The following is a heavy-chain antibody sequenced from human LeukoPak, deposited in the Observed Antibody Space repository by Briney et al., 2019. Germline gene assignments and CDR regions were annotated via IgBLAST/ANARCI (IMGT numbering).Heavy chain of an antibody. CDR2: ISGSGGST. Sequence: LSGGSLRLSCAASGFTFSSYAMSWVRQAPGKGLEWVSAISGSGGSTYYADPVKGRFTISRDNSKNTLYLQMNSLRAEDTAVYYCARLPTTVVTRVYWGQGTLVTVSS. CDR1: GFTFSSYA. J-gene: IGHJ4*02. D-gene: IGHD4-17*01. V-gene: IGHV3-23*01. CDR3: ARLPTTVVTRVY.